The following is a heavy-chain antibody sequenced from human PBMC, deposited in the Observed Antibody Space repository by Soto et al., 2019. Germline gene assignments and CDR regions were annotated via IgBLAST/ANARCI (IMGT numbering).Heavy chain of an antibody. CDR1: GFTFSPYA. V-gene: IGHV3-23*01. Sequence: EVQLLESGGGLVQPGGSRRLSCVGSGFTFSPYAMTWVRQAPGKGLEWVSAISGSAGSTFYADSVKGRFSISRDNAKNTLSLQMSSLRVEDTAVYYCAKFRGGWYEDYLDNWGQGTLVTVSS. D-gene: IGHD6-19*01. CDR3: AKFRGGWYEDYLDN. CDR2: ISGSAGST. J-gene: IGHJ4*02.